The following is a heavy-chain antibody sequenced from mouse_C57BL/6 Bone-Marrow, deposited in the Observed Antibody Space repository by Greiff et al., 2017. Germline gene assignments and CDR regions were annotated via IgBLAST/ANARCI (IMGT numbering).Heavy chain of an antibody. CDR3: ARHPTGTWFAY. Sequence: EVKVVESGGDLVKPGGSLKLSCAASGFTFSSYGMSWVRQTPDKRLEWVATISSGGSYTYYPDSVKGRFTISRDNAKNTLYLQMSSLKSEDTAMYYCARHPTGTWFAYWGQGTLVTVSA. CDR1: GFTFSSYG. J-gene: IGHJ3*01. V-gene: IGHV5-6*01. D-gene: IGHD4-1*01. CDR2: ISSGGSYT.